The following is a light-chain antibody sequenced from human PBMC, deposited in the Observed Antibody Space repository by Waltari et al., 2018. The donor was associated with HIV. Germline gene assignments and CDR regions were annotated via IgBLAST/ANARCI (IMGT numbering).Light chain of an antibody. CDR3: QTWDNTYV. V-gene: IGLV3-1*01. CDR2: QDT. Sequence: SYELTQPPSVSVSPGQTATITCPGDKLGDKYAGWYPQKSAQSPVLVSYQDTKRPSGIPERFAGSNSGNTATLTITGTQATDEADYYCQTWDNTYVFGAGTKVTVL. J-gene: IGLJ1*01. CDR1: KLGDKY.